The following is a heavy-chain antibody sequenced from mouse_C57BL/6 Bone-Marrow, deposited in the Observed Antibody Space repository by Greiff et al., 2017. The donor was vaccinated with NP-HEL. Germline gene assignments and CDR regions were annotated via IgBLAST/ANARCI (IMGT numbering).Heavy chain of an antibody. Sequence: QVTLKVSGPGILQPSQTLSLTCSFSGFSLSTFGMGVGWIRQPSGKGLEWLAHLWWDDAKYYNPALKSRRTSSKDTSKNQVFLKIANVDTADTATYYCARRVGDYGAWFAYWGQGTLVTVSA. CDR3: ARRVGDYGAWFAY. CDR1: GFSLSTFGMG. D-gene: IGHD2-4*01. CDR2: LWWDDAK. J-gene: IGHJ3*01. V-gene: IGHV8-8*01.